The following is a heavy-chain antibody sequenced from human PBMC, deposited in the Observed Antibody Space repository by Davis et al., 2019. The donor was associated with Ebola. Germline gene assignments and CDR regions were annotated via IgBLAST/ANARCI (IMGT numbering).Heavy chain of an antibody. Sequence: GESLKISCAASGFSFSSCSMNWVRQAPGMGLEWVSSISSSSTSRYYVDSVKGRFTISRDNAKNSLYLQMNSLRVEDTAVYYCARLGYCSGGSCYPYYYYYYGMDVWGQGTTVTVSS. D-gene: IGHD2-15*01. CDR3: ARLGYCSGGSCYPYYYYYYGMDV. CDR2: ISSSSTSR. J-gene: IGHJ6*02. V-gene: IGHV3-21*06. CDR1: GFSFSSCS.